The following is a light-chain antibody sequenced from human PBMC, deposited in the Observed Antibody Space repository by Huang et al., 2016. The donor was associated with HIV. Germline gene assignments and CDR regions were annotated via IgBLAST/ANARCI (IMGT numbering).Light chain of an antibody. J-gene: IGKJ1*01. CDR2: GAS. Sequence: EIVMTQSPATLSVSPGERATLSCRASQSISTNVAWYQQKGGQAPRLLIYGASIRATGVTDRFSGGGSGTEFTLTISSLQSEDFAVYYCQQYTDWPRTFGQGTKVEVK. V-gene: IGKV3-15*01. CDR1: QSISTN. CDR3: QQYTDWPRT.